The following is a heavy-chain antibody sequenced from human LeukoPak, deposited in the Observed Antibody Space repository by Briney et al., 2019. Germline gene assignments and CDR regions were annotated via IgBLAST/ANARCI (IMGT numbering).Heavy chain of an antibody. D-gene: IGHD2-21*02. Sequence: PGGSLRLSCAASGFTFSNYEMNWVRQAPGKGLEWVSFISGSAATIYYADSVKGRFTISRDNAKNSVYLQMNSLRVEDTAVYYCASCRGGYCYVSSWGQGTLVTVSS. CDR3: ASCRGGYCYVSS. J-gene: IGHJ4*02. V-gene: IGHV3-48*03. CDR1: GFTFSNYE. CDR2: ISGSAATI.